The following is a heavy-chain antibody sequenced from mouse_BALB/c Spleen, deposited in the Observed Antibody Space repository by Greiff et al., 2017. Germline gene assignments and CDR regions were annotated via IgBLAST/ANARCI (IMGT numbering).Heavy chain of an antibody. CDR1: GYTFTSYW. CDR3: ARSSYYDYGGFAY. D-gene: IGHD2-4*01. V-gene: IGHV1-69*02. CDR2: IDPSDSET. J-gene: IGHJ3*01. Sequence: QVQLKESGAELVKPGAPVKLSCKASGYTFTSYWMNWVKQRPGRGLEWIGRIDPSDSETHYNQKFKDKATLTVDKSSSTAYIQLSSLTSEDSAVYYCARSSYYDYGGFAYWGQGTLVTVSA.